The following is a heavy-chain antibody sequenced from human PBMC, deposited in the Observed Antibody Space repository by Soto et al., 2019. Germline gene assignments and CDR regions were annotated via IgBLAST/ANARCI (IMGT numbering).Heavy chain of an antibody. CDR2: IIPIFGTA. CDR1: GGTFSSYA. V-gene: IGHV1-69*01. Sequence: QVPLVQSGAEVKKPGSSVKVSCKASGGTFSSYAISWVRQAPGQGLEWMGGIIPIFGTANYAQKFQGRVTITADEPTSTAYMELSSLRSEDTAVYYCARSPGYSYTTSGIYGMDVWGQGTTVTVSS. D-gene: IGHD5-18*01. CDR3: ARSPGYSYTTSGIYGMDV. J-gene: IGHJ6*02.